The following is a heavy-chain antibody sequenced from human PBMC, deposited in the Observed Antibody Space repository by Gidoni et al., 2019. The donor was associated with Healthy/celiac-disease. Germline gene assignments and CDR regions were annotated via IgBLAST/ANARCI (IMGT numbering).Heavy chain of an antibody. CDR3: ARACTTGTTRHAFDI. D-gene: IGHD1-1*01. J-gene: IGHJ3*02. CDR1: GVSSSGYY. CDR2: INHSGST. V-gene: IGHV4-34*01. Sequence: QVQLQQWGAGLLKPSEILSPTCAVYGVSSSGYYWSWIRQPPGKGLEWIGEINHSGSTNYNPSLKSRVTISVDTSKNQCSLKLSSVTAADTAVYYCARACTTGTTRHAFDIWGQGTMVTVSS.